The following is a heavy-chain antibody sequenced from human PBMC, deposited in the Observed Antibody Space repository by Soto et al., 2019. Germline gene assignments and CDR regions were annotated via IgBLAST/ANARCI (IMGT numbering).Heavy chain of an antibody. CDR1: GFTFSSYA. CDR3: ARDFYKYYDSSGYYRSPAY. J-gene: IGHJ4*02. Sequence: GGSLRLSCAASGFTFSSYAMHWVRQAPGKGLEWVALISYDGSDKDYADSVKGRFTISRDNSRNTLFLQMNSLRAEDTAVYYCARDFYKYYDSSGYYRSPAYWGQGTVVTVS. CDR2: ISYDGSDK. V-gene: IGHV3-30-3*01. D-gene: IGHD3-22*01.